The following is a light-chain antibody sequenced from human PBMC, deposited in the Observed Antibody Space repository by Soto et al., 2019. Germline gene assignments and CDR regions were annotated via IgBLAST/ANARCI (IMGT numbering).Light chain of an antibody. Sequence: QSALTQPPSASGSPGQSVTISCTGTSGDIGGYDYVSWYQQHPGKAPKLMIYEVTKRPLGVPDRFSGSKSGNTASLTVSGLQAEDEADYYRSSYAGSINPYVFGTGTKLTVL. CDR3: SSYAGSINPYV. J-gene: IGLJ1*01. CDR2: EVT. V-gene: IGLV2-8*01. CDR1: SGDIGGYDY.